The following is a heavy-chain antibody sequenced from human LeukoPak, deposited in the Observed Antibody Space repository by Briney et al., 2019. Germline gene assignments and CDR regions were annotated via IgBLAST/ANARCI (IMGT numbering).Heavy chain of an antibody. CDR3: ARDCGSGSYYNHYYYYMDV. J-gene: IGHJ6*03. CDR2: MNPNSGNT. D-gene: IGHD3-10*01. V-gene: IGHV1-8*01. CDR1: GYTFTSYD. Sequence: GASVKVSCKASGYTFTSYDINWVRQATGQGLEWMGWMNPNSGNTGYAQKFQGRVTMTRNTSISTAYMELSSLRSEDTAVYCCARDCGSGSYYNHYYYYMDVWGKGTTVTISS.